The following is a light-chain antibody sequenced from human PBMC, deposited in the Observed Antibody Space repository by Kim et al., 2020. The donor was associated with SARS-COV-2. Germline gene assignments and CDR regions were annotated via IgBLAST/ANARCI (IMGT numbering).Light chain of an antibody. V-gene: IGLV3-21*04. Sequence: SYELTQPPSVSVAPGKTASISCGGTNIGNKYVNWYQQKPGQAPVMVIYYDSGRPSGIPDRFSGSNSGNTATLIISRVEAGDEADYYCQVWNTGSDHVVFGGGTQLTVL. CDR2: YDS. J-gene: IGLJ2*01. CDR1: NIGNKY. CDR3: QVWNTGSDHVV.